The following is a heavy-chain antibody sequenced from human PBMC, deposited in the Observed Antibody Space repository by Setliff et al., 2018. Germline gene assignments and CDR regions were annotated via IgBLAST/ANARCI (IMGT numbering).Heavy chain of an antibody. D-gene: IGHD4-17*01. CDR1: GFPFSSYS. J-gene: IGHJ4*02. CDR2: ISSSSTYI. CDR3: ARDYSTVTTYPFDY. Sequence: SLRLSCEVSGFPFSSYSMNWVRQAPGKGLEWVSSISSSSTYISYADSVKGRFTISRDNAKNLLYLQMNSLRVEDTAVYYCARDYSTVTTYPFDYWGQGTLVTVSS. V-gene: IGHV3-21*04.